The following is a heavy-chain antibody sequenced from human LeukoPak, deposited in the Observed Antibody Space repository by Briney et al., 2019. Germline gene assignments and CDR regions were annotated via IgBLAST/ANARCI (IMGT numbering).Heavy chain of an antibody. J-gene: IGHJ3*02. V-gene: IGHV3-9*03. Sequence: GGSLRLSCAASGFTFTDYSMHWVRQVPGKGLEWVSGITWDSTGVGYVDSVKGRLTMSRDNAKNSVYLQMDSLRVEDMALYYCAKSAGFSSGGVFDIWGQGTMVTVSS. CDR3: AKSAGFSSGGVFDI. CDR2: ITWDSTGV. D-gene: IGHD3-22*01. CDR1: GFTFTDYS.